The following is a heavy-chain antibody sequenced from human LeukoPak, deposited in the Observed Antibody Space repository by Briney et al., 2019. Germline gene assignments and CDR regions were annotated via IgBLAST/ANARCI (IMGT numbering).Heavy chain of an antibody. J-gene: IGHJ4*02. CDR1: GFSFGSYW. CDR3: VRDSDYAFDH. CDR2: ISNAI. Sequence: PGGSLRLSCAASGFSFGSYWMHWVRQAPGKGLEWVSYISNAIWYADSVKGRLTISRDNAKNALYLQMNSLRPEDTAVYYCVRDSDYAFDHWGQGALVTVSS. V-gene: IGHV3-48*01. D-gene: IGHD3-16*01.